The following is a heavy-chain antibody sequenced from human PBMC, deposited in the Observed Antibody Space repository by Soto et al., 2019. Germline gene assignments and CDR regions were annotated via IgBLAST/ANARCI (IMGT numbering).Heavy chain of an antibody. J-gene: IGHJ6*02. D-gene: IGHD6-6*01. V-gene: IGHV1-69*06. Sequence: QVQLVQSGAEVKKPGASVKVSCKASGYTFTSYYMHWVRQAPGQGLEWMGGIIPIFGTANYAQKFQGRVTITADKSTSTAYMELSSLRSEDTAVYYCAREGGIAARPDGLDVWGQGTTVTVSS. CDR1: GYTFTSYY. CDR2: IIPIFGTA. CDR3: AREGGIAARPDGLDV.